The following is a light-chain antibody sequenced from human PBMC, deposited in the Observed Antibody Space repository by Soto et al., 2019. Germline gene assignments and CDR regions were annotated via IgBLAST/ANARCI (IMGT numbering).Light chain of an antibody. J-gene: IGLJ2*01. CDR2: LYSDGSH. Sequence: QPVLTQSPSASASLGASVKLPCTLSSGHSTYAIAWHQQQPEKGPRYLMNLYSDGSHKKGDGVPDRFSGSSSGAERYLTISSLQSEDEADYYCQTWGTGIQVFGGGTKLTVL. CDR3: QTWGTGIQV. CDR1: SGHSTYA. V-gene: IGLV4-69*01.